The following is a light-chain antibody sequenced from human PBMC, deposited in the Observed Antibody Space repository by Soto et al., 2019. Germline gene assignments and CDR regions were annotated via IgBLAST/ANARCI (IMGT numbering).Light chain of an antibody. CDR2: GAF. CDR3: QQYNNWPPIT. CDR1: QSVSSY. V-gene: IGKV3-15*01. J-gene: IGKJ5*01. Sequence: EIVLTQSPATLSLSPGERATLSCRASQSVSSYLAWYQQKPGQAPRLLIYGAFTRATGIPARFSGSGSGTEFTLTISNLQSEDFAVYYCQQYNNWPPITFGQGTRVEIK.